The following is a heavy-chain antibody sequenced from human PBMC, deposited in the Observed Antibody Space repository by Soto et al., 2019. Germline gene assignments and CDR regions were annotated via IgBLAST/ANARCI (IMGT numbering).Heavy chain of an antibody. D-gene: IGHD2-21*01. CDR3: ARGDCGDYDTGSYFDY. Sequence: QVQLQESGPGLVKPSQTLSLTCTVSGGSISSGGYYWSLIRQHPGKGLEWIGYIYYSGSTYYNPSLKSRVTISVDTSKNQFSLKRSSVTAADTAVYYCARGDCGDYDTGSYFDYWGQGTLVTVSS. CDR1: GGSISSGGYY. J-gene: IGHJ4*02. V-gene: IGHV4-31*03. CDR2: IYYSGST.